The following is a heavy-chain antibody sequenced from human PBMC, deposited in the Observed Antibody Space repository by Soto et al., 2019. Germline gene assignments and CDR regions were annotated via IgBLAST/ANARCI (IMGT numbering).Heavy chain of an antibody. Sequence: VQXXQSGXEVKXXGAXXXVSCKASGYTFTSYAMHWVRQAPGQRLEWMGWINAGNGNTKYSQKFQGRXXXXXXXXXXXXXXXXXSLRSEDTAVYYCARGEDTAMDYWGQGTLVTVSS. J-gene: IGHJ4*02. V-gene: IGHV1-3*01. D-gene: IGHD5-18*01. CDR1: GYTFTSYA. CDR3: ARGEDTAMDY. CDR2: INAGNGNT.